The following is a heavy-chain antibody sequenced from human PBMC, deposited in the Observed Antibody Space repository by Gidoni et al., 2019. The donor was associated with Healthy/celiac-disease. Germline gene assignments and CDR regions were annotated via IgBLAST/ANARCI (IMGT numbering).Heavy chain of an antibody. V-gene: IGHV1-69*01. CDR3: ARDRGGSGYFNSCDY. J-gene: IGHJ4*02. CDR2: IIPIFGTA. CDR1: GATFSSYA. D-gene: IGHD3-22*01. Sequence: QVPLVQSGAEVKKPGSSVKVSCKASGATFSSYAISWVRQAPGQGLEWMGGIIPIFGTANYAQKFQGRVTITSDESTSTAYMELSSLRSEDTAVYYCARDRGGSGYFNSCDYWGQGTLVTVSS.